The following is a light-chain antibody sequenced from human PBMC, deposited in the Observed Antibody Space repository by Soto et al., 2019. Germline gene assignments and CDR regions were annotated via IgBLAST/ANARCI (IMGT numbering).Light chain of an antibody. Sequence: AIRMTQSPSSLSASTGDRVTITCRASQGISSYLAWYQQKPGKAPKLLIYAASTLQSGVPSRFSGSGSGTDFTLTISCLQSEDFATYYCQQYYIYPPWTFGQGTKVEIK. J-gene: IGKJ1*01. CDR1: QGISSY. CDR3: QQYYIYPPWT. V-gene: IGKV1-8*01. CDR2: AAS.